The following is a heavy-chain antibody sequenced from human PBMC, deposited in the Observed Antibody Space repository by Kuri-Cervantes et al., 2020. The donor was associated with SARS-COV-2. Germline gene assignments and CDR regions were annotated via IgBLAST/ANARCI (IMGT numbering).Heavy chain of an antibody. Sequence: GSLRLSCAVYGGSFSGYYWSWIRQPPGKGLEWIGEINHSGSTNYNPSLKSRVTVSVDTSKNQFSLKLSSVTAADTAVYYCAVCITMIVVVYSAWGQGTLVTVSS. CDR1: GGSFSGYY. CDR3: AVCITMIVVVYSA. V-gene: IGHV4-34*01. J-gene: IGHJ5*02. D-gene: IGHD3-22*01. CDR2: INHSGST.